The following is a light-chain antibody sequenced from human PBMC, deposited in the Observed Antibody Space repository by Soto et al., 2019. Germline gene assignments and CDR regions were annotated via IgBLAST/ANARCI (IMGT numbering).Light chain of an antibody. V-gene: IGLV2-8*01. CDR1: SSDVGGYNY. J-gene: IGLJ2*01. Sequence: QSALTQPPSASGSLGQSVTISCTGTSSDVGGYNYVSWHQQHPGKAPKVMIYEVTKRPPGVPDRFSGSKSGKAASLTVSGLQAEEDADYYCSSFAGGGNPVLLGGGTKLTVL. CDR3: SSFAGGGNPVL. CDR2: EVT.